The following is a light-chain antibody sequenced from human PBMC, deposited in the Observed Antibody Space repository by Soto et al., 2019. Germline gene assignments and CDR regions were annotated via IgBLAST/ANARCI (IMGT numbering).Light chain of an antibody. CDR1: NIGSKN. Sequence: SYDLAQPPSVSVAPGQTARITFGGNNIGSKNVHWYQQKSGQAPVLVVYDESDRPSGIPERFSGSNSRDTATLTISRVEAGDEADYYCQVWDRLSDYVFGSGTKVTVL. CDR3: QVWDRLSDYV. J-gene: IGLJ1*01. V-gene: IGLV3-21*02. CDR2: DES.